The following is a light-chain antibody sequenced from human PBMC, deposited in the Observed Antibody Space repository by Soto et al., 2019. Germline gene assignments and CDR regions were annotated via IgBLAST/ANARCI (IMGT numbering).Light chain of an antibody. CDR1: QSISRY. J-gene: IGKJ1*01. V-gene: IGKV3-20*01. CDR3: QQHGSSPPT. Sequence: IVLTQSPGTLSLSPGXRTTLSCRASQSISRYLAWYQQKPGQGPRLLIYGASSRATGTPDRFSGSGSGTDFTLTINRLEPEDFALYYCQQHGSSPPTFGQGTKVDIK. CDR2: GAS.